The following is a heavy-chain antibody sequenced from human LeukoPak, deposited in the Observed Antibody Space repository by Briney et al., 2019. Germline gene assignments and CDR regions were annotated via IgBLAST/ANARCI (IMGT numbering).Heavy chain of an antibody. CDR2: ISGSGGST. CDR3: ATFRGTGRFDY. CDR1: GFTFSSYS. Sequence: GGSLSLSCAASGFTFSSYSMNWVRQAPGKGLEWVSAISGSGGSTYYADSVKGRFTISRDNSKNTLYLQMNSLRAEDTAVYYCATFRGTGRFDYWGQGTLVTVSS. V-gene: IGHV3-23*01. J-gene: IGHJ4*02. D-gene: IGHD3/OR15-3a*01.